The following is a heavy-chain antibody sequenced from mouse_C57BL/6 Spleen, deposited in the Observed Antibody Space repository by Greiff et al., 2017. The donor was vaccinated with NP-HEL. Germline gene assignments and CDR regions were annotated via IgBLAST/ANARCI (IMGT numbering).Heavy chain of an antibody. Sequence: EVKVVESGGGLVKPGGSLKLSCAASGFTFSDYGMHWVRQAPEKGLEWVAYISSGSSTIYYADTVKGRFTISRDNAKNTLFLQMTSLRSEDTAMYYCAREGVITTVVAHFDYWGQGTTLTVSS. J-gene: IGHJ2*01. CDR1: GFTFSDYG. CDR2: ISSGSSTI. V-gene: IGHV5-17*01. D-gene: IGHD1-1*01. CDR3: AREGVITTVVAHFDY.